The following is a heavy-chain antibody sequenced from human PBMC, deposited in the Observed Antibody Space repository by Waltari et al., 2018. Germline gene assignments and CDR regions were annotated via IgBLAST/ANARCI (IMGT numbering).Heavy chain of an antibody. Sequence: QVQLQQWGAGLLKPSETLSLTCAVYGGSFSGYSWTWIRPPPGTGLGWIGEINPSGSTNYNPSLKSRVTISVDTSKNQFSLKLSSVTAADTAVYYCARGHRKDIAAAGTIRSANYFDYWGQGTLVTVSS. CDR2: INPSGST. CDR3: ARGHRKDIAAAGTIRSANYFDY. D-gene: IGHD6-13*01. V-gene: IGHV4-34*01. CDR1: GGSFSGYS. J-gene: IGHJ4*02.